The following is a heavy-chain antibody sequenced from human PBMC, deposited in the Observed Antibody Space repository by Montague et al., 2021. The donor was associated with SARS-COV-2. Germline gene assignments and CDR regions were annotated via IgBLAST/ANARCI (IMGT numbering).Heavy chain of an antibody. Sequence: SLRLSCAASGFTFSSYSMNWVRHAPGKGLEWVSSISSSSSYIYYADSVKGRFTISRDNAKNSLYLQMNSLRAEDTAVYYCAGNLGSGWAFFDCWGQGTLVTVSS. V-gene: IGHV3-21*01. CDR2: ISSSSSYI. CDR1: GFTFSSYS. CDR3: AGNLGSGWAFFDC. D-gene: IGHD6-19*01. J-gene: IGHJ4*02.